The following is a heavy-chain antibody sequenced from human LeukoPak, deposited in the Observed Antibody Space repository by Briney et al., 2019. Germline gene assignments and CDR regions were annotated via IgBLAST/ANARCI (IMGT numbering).Heavy chain of an antibody. J-gene: IGHJ4*02. CDR1: GFTFSSYW. Sequence: PGGSLRLSCAASGFTFSSYWMSWVRQARGKGMEWVANIKQDGSEKYYVDSVKGRFTISRDNDKKSLYLQMNSLRAEDTAVYYCVSEPYGKQQLGGGDYWGQGTLVTVSS. V-gene: IGHV3-7*01. D-gene: IGHD6-13*01. CDR2: IKQDGSEK. CDR3: VSEPYGKQQLGGGDY.